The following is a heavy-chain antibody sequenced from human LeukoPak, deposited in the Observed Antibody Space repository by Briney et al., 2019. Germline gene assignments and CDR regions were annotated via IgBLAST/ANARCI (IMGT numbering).Heavy chain of an antibody. CDR3: ATDPAAAGTFDY. V-gene: IGHV1-24*01. J-gene: IGHJ4*02. D-gene: IGHD6-13*01. CDR2: FDPEDGET. Sequence: ASVKVSCKVSGYTLTEVSMHWVRQAPGKGLEWMGGFDPEDGETIYAQKVQGRVTMTEDTSTDTAYMELSSLRSEDTAVYYCATDPAAAGTFDYWGQGTLVTVSS. CDR1: GYTLTEVS.